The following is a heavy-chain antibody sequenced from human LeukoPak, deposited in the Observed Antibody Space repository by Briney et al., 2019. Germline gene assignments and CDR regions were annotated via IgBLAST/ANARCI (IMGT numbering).Heavy chain of an antibody. CDR1: GFTFSSNR. CDR3: ARDLFEN. V-gene: IGHV3-48*01. Sequence: PGGSLRLSCAASGFTFSSNRMKWVRQAPGKGPEWVSYISSSSTTILYADSVKGRFTISRDNAKNSLYLQMNSLRAEDTAVYYCARDLFENWGQGTLVTVSS. J-gene: IGHJ4*02. D-gene: IGHD3-10*02. CDR2: ISSSSTTI.